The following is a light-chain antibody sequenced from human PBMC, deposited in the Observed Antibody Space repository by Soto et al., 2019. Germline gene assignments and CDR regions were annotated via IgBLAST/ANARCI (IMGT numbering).Light chain of an antibody. CDR2: KTS. J-gene: IGKJ2*01. CDR1: QNVNIW. V-gene: IGKV1-5*03. CDR3: LQYNSLPYT. Sequence: DIPVTQSPSTLSAFVGDRVILTCRASQNVNIWLAWYQQRPRKAPKLLIYKTSSLESGVPSRFSGSGSGTEFTLTISSLETDDFATYFCLQYNSLPYTFGQGTKLEIK.